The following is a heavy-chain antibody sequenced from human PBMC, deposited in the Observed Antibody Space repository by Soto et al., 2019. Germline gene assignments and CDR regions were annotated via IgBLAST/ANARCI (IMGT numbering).Heavy chain of an antibody. D-gene: IGHD2-8*02. CDR3: AKAGRTGLSPFDS. V-gene: IGHV3-43*01. CDR2: VSWDGGST. J-gene: IGHJ4*02. CDR1: GFIFDEYT. Sequence: EVQLVESGGAVVQPGGSLRLSCAASGFIFDEYTMHWVRQAPGKGLEWVSLVSWDGGSTYQADSVKGRFTGSRDNSKNSLYLQMNSLRTEDTALYYCAKAGRTGLSPFDSWGQGTLVTVSS.